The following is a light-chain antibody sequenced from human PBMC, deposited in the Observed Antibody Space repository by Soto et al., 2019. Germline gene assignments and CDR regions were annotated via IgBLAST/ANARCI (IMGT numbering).Light chain of an antibody. J-gene: IGKJ4*01. CDR3: QQYNNWPRGT. CDR1: QSVSNN. CDR2: GAS. V-gene: IGKV3-15*01. Sequence: EIVMTQSPATLSVSPGERATLSCRASQSVSNNLAWYQQKPGQAPRLLIYGASTRATGIPARFSGSGSGTAFTLTIRSLQSEDFAFYYCQQYNNWPRGTFGGGTKVEIK.